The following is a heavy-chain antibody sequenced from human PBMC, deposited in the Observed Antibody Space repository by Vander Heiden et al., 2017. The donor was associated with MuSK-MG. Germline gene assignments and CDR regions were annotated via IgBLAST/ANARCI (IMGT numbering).Heavy chain of an antibody. V-gene: IGHV3-23*01. CDR1: GFTFSDSA. J-gene: IGHJ4*02. Sequence: EVQLLESGGGLVQPGGSLRLSCAASGFTFSDSAMTWVRQAPGKGLEWVSSVTFTGITTYYADSVKGRFAVSRDNSMNTLYLQMDSLRADDTAVYYCAKAGWSYPYDYWGQGTLVTVSS. CDR3: AKAGWSYPYDY. D-gene: IGHD6-19*01. CDR2: VTFTGITT.